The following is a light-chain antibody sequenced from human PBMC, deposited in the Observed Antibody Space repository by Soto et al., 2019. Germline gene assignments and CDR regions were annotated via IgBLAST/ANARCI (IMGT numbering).Light chain of an antibody. Sequence: EIVWTQSPATLSLSPGERATLSCRASQSVSSNLAWYQQKPGQAPRLLIYGASTRATGIPARFRGSGSGTDFTLTISRLEPEDFAVHYCQQYGSSPLTFGGGTKVDIK. J-gene: IGKJ4*01. V-gene: IGKV3-20*01. CDR3: QQYGSSPLT. CDR1: QSVSSN. CDR2: GAS.